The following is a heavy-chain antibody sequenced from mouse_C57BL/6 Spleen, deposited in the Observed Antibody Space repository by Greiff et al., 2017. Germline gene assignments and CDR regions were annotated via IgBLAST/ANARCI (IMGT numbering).Heavy chain of an antibody. CDR1: GYTFTSYW. J-gene: IGHJ1*03. CDR2: IDPSDSET. CDR3: ARNYYGSSSYWYFDV. Sequence: QVQLQQPGAELVRPGSSVKLSCKASGYTFTSYWMHWVKQRPIQGLEWIGNIDPSDSETHYNQKFKDKATLTVEKSSSTAYMQLSSLTSEDSAVYYCARNYYGSSSYWYFDVWGTGTTVTVSS. V-gene: IGHV1-52*01. D-gene: IGHD1-1*01.